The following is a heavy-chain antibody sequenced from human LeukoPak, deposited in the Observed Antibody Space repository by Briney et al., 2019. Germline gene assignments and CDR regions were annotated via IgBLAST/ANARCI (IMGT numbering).Heavy chain of an antibody. D-gene: IGHD2-2*01. CDR1: GYSISSGYY. V-gene: IGHV4-38-2*02. CDR3: ARSGVVPAAIYY. CDR2: IYHSGST. J-gene: IGHJ4*02. Sequence: SETLSLTCTVSGYSISSGYYWGWIRQPPGKGLEWIGSIYHSGSTYYNPSLKSQVTISVDTSKNQFSLKLSSVTAADTAVYYCARSGVVPAAIYYWGQGTLVTVSS.